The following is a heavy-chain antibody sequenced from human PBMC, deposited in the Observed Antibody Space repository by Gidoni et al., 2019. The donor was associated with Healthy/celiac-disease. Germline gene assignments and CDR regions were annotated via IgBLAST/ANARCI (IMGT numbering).Heavy chain of an antibody. D-gene: IGHD6-19*01. V-gene: IGHV3-33*01. CDR2: IWYDGSNK. Sequence: QVQLVESGGGVVQPGRSPRLSCAASGFTFSSYGMHWVRQAPGKGLEWVAVIWYDGSNKYYADAVKGRFTISRDNSKNTLYLQMNSLRAEDTAVYYCARDAASGWSDSYYWYFDLWGRGTLVTVSS. J-gene: IGHJ2*01. CDR3: ARDAASGWSDSYYWYFDL. CDR1: GFTFSSYG.